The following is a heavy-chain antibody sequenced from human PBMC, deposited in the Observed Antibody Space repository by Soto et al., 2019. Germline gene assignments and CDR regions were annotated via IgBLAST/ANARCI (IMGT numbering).Heavy chain of an antibody. CDR1: GFTFSSYA. D-gene: IGHD5-12*01. CDR3: VKSRGGNNFDFFD. J-gene: IGHJ4*02. Sequence: PGGSLRLSCSASGFTFSSYAMHWVRQAPGKGLEYVSGVRGNGDPPFYADSVKGRFTISRDNSKNTLYLQMRSLSADDTAVYYCVKSRGGNNFDFFDWGQGALVTVSS. CDR2: VRGNGDPP. V-gene: IGHV3-64D*06.